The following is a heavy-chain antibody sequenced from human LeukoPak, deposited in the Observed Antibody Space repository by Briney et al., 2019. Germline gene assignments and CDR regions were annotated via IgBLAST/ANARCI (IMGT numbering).Heavy chain of an antibody. CDR1: GYSFTSYW. CDR2: IYPGDSDT. Sequence: GESLKISCKCSGYSFTSYWIGWVRQMPGKGLEWMGIIYPGDSDTRYSLSFQGQVTISVDKSISTAYLQWSSLKASDTAIYYCAKIDRQYCSRSSCYALDYWGQGTQVTVSS. V-gene: IGHV5-51*01. J-gene: IGHJ4*02. CDR3: AKIDRQYCSRSSCYALDY. D-gene: IGHD2-2*01.